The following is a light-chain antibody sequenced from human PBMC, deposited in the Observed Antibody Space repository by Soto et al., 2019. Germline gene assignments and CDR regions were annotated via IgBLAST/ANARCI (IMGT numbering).Light chain of an antibody. CDR3: QQSYSTPEALT. CDR1: QSISNY. CDR2: AAS. Sequence: DIQMTQSPSSLSASVGDRVTITCRASQSISNYLNWYQQKPGKAPKLLIYAASSLQSGVPSRFSGSGSGTDFTLTISRLQPEDFATYYCQQSYSTPEALTFGGGTKVEIK. J-gene: IGKJ4*01. V-gene: IGKV1-39*01.